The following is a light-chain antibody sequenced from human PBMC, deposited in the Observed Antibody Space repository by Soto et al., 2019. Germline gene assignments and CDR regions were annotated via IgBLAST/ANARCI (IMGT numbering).Light chain of an antibody. CDR2: VAS. J-gene: IGKJ4*01. V-gene: IGKV3-15*01. Sequence: EIVMTQSPATLSVSPGERATLSCRASQSVSSNLAWYQQKPGQTPNLLTYVASTRATGIPARFSGSGSGTEFTLTISSLQSEDFAVYYCQQYNVWPLTFGGGTKVEFK. CDR1: QSVSSN. CDR3: QQYNVWPLT.